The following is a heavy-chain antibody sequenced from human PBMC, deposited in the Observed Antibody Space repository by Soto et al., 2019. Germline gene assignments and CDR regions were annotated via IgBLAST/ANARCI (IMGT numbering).Heavy chain of an antibody. Sequence: QVQLVESGGGVVQPGRSLRLSCAASGFTFSSYAMHWVRQAPGKGLEWVAVISYDGSNKYYADSVKGRFTISRDNSKNTQYLKMNSLRAEDTAVYYCARASAAGYEYYFDYWGQGTLVTVSS. J-gene: IGHJ4*02. CDR1: GFTFSSYA. D-gene: IGHD6-13*01. V-gene: IGHV3-30-3*01. CDR2: ISYDGSNK. CDR3: ARASAAGYEYYFDY.